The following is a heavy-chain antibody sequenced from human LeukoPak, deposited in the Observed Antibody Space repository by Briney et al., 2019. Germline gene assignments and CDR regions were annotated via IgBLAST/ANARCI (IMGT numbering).Heavy chain of an antibody. CDR3: ARDRRLREYSYGYFGY. CDR1: GFTFSRYA. V-gene: IGHV3-23*01. D-gene: IGHD5-18*01. J-gene: IGHJ4*02. Sequence: GGSLRLSCAASGFTFSRYAMTWVRQAPGKGLEWVSGISGSGSSTYYADSVKGRFTISRDNSKNTLHLQMNSLRAEDTAVYYCARDRRLREYSYGYFGYWGQGTLVTVSS. CDR2: ISGSGSST.